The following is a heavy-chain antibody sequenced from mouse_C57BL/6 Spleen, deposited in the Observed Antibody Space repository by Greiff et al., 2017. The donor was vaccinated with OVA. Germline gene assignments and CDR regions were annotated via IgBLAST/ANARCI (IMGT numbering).Heavy chain of an antibody. CDR1: GFNIKDYY. CDR3: TTRNYGEINSAWFAY. J-gene: IGHJ3*01. V-gene: IGHV14-1*01. CDR2: IDPEDGDT. Sequence: EVQLQQSGAELVRPGASVKLSCTASGFNIKDYYMHWVKQRPEQGLEWIGRIDPEDGDTEYAPKFQGKATMTADTSSNTAYLQLSSLTSEDTAVYYCTTRNYGEINSAWFAYWGQGTLVTVSA. D-gene: IGHD1-1*01.